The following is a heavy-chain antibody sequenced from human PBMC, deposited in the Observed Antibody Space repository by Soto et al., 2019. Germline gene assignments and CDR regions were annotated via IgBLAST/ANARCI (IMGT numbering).Heavy chain of an antibody. D-gene: IGHD3-22*01. V-gene: IGHV1-3*01. CDR3: AKDYYDSSGYYPPALLFDY. CDR1: GHTSPHYS. J-gene: IGHJ4*02. Sequence: SVKVSSKPSGHTSPHYSLHWVLQTPGQQLEWMGWINAGNGNTKYSQKFQGRVTITRDTSASTAYMELSSLRSEDTAVYYCAKDYYDSSGYYPPALLFDYWGQGTLVTVSS. CDR2: INAGNGNT.